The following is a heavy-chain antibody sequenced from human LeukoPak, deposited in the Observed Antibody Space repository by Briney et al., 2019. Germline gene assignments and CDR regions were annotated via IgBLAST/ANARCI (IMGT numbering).Heavy chain of an antibody. V-gene: IGHV3-23*01. CDR1: GFTFDNYG. CDR2: ISGSGGRT. CDR3: AIPTCSGSGCCSTSDPFHT. Sequence: QTGGSLRLSCAASGFTFDNYGIGWVRQAPGKGLEWVSGISGSGGRTYYADSVKGRFTISRDNSKNTLFLQLNSLGVEDTATYYCAIPTCSGSGCCSTSDPFHTWGQGTMVTVSS. D-gene: IGHD2-2*03. J-gene: IGHJ3*02.